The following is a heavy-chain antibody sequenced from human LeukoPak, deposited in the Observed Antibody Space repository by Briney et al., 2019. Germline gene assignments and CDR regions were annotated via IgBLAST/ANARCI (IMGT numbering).Heavy chain of an antibody. CDR2: ITSGGDYM. CDR1: GFTLNTFN. D-gene: IGHD3-9*01. Sequence: GGSLRLSCAASGFTLNTFNMNWVRQAPGKGLEWVSSITSGGDYMYYADTVKGRFTTSRDNAKNSLSLQLNSLRVEDTAVYYCARGHYDVLAASYKWTPDYWGQGTLVTVSS. V-gene: IGHV3-21*01. CDR3: ARGHYDVLAASYKWTPDY. J-gene: IGHJ4*02.